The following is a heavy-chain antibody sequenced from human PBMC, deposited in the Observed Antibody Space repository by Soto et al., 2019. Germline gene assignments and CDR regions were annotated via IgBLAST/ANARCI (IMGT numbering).Heavy chain of an antibody. CDR3: ARVVGALGHWFDP. J-gene: IGHJ5*02. Sequence: QVQLVQSGAEVKKPGASVKVSCKASGYTFTSCGLSWVRQAPGQGLEWMGRISAYKYNTNYAQKLQGRVTMTTDTSTSTAYMELRSLRSDATAVYYCARVVGALGHWFDPWGQGTLVTVSS. D-gene: IGHD1-26*01. V-gene: IGHV1-18*01. CDR1: GYTFTSCG. CDR2: ISAYKYNT.